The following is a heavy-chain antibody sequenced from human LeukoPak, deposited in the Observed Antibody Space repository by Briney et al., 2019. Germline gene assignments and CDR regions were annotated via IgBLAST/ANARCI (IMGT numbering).Heavy chain of an antibody. CDR3: AKGYDFWRGDDY. J-gene: IGHJ4*02. D-gene: IGHD3-3*01. Sequence: GGSLRLSCAASGFTFSSYAMSWVRQAPGKGLEWVSGITDSGGTTYYPDSVKGRFTISRDNSKNTLYLQMNSLRGEDTAVYYCAKGYDFWRGDDYWGQGTLVTVSS. CDR2: ITDSGGTT. V-gene: IGHV3-23*01. CDR1: GFTFSSYA.